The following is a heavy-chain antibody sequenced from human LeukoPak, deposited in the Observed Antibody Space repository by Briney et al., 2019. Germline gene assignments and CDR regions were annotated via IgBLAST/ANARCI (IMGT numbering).Heavy chain of an antibody. V-gene: IGHV4-59*01. CDR1: GGSISSYY. J-gene: IGHJ4*02. CDR3: AGSWTTVTVDY. Sequence: SETLSLTCSVSGGSISSYYWSWIRQPPGKGLEWIGYIYYSGSTNYNPSLKSRVTISVDTSKNQFSLKLSSVTAADTAVYYCAGSWTTVTVDYWGQGTLVTVSS. D-gene: IGHD4-17*01. CDR2: IYYSGST.